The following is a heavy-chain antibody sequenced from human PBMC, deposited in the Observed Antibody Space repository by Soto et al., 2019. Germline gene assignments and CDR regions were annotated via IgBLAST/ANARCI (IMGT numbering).Heavy chain of an antibody. Sequence: ASVKVSCKASGYIFTSYYIHWVRQAPGQGLEWMGIINPSGGSTTYALKFQGRITMTRDTSTSTVYMELNSLRAEDTALYYCAKDMWCSGGSCYGFAFDIWGQGTMVTVSS. J-gene: IGHJ3*02. D-gene: IGHD2-15*01. V-gene: IGHV1-46*01. CDR3: AKDMWCSGGSCYGFAFDI. CDR2: INPSGGST. CDR1: GYIFTSYY.